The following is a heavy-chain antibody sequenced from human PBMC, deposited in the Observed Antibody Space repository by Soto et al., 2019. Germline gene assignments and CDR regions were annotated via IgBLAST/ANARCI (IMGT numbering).Heavy chain of an antibody. CDR1: GYTFTSYA. CDR3: ASDKAADSYYYGSGLFDP. CDR2: INAGNGNT. V-gene: IGHV1-3*01. D-gene: IGHD3-10*01. J-gene: IGHJ5*02. Sequence: ASVKVSCKASGYTFTSYAMHWVRQAPGQRLEWMGWINAGNGNTKYSQRFQGRVTITRDTSASTAYMELSSLRSEDTAVYYCASDKAADSYYYGSGLFDPWGQGTLVTVSS.